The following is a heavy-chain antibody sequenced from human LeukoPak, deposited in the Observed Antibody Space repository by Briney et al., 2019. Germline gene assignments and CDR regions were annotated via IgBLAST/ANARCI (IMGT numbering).Heavy chain of an antibody. CDR3: ARESEAYSSSSGRRYYYYMDV. J-gene: IGHJ6*03. CDR2: IIPIFGTA. CDR1: GGTFSSYA. D-gene: IGHD6-6*01. V-gene: IGHV1-69*05. Sequence: SVKVSCKASGGTFSSYAISWVRQAPGQGLEWMGGIIPIFGTANYAQKFQGRVTITTDESTSTAYMELSSLRSEDTAVYYCARESEAYSSSSGRRYYYYMDVWGKGTTVTVSS.